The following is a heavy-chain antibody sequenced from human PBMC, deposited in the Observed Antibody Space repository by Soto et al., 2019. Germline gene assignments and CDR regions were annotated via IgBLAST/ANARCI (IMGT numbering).Heavy chain of an antibody. J-gene: IGHJ4*02. D-gene: IGHD2-15*01. CDR3: AKGPGGGGDLGCCDY. V-gene: IGHV3-23*01. CDR1: GFTFSTYA. CDR2: ISGSGAST. Sequence: EVQLLGSGGGLGQPGASLRLSCEVSGFTFSTYAMNWVRQAPGKGLEWVSTISGSGASTYYADSVKGRFTISRDNSKNTLYLQMNSLRVEDTAVYDCAKGPGGGGDLGCCDYWGQGILVSVSS.